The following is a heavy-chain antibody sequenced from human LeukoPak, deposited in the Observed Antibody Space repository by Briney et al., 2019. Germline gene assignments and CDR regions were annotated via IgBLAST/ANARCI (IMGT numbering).Heavy chain of an antibody. CDR2: IYHSGST. J-gene: IGHJ4*02. Sequence: SETLSLTCAVSGGSISSGDYSWSWIRQPPGKGLERIGYIYHSGSTYYTPSLKSRVTISVDTSKNQFSLNLNSVTAADTAVYYCARRVGDYVDYWGQGILVTVSS. CDR1: GGSISSGDYS. D-gene: IGHD1-26*01. V-gene: IGHV4-30-2*01. CDR3: ARRVGDYVDY.